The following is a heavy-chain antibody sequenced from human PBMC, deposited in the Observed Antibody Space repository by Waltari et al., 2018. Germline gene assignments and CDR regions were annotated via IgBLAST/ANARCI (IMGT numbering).Heavy chain of an antibody. D-gene: IGHD1-26*01. CDR3: AKGHSGSYGLDS. Sequence: EVQLVESGGGLVQPGRSLRLPCAASGFTFDHFAMHWVRQAPGKGLEWVSGISWNSGNIGYADSVKGRFTISRDNAKNSLYLQMNSLRTGDTALYYCAKGHSGSYGLDSWGQGTLVTVSP. CDR2: ISWNSGNI. CDR1: GFTFDHFA. J-gene: IGHJ4*02. V-gene: IGHV3-9*01.